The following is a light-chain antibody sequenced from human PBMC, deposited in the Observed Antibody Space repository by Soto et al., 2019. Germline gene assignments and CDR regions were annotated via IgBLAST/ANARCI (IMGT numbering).Light chain of an antibody. V-gene: IGKV1-39*01. Sequence: DIQMTQSPSSLSASVGDRVTITCRASQSITTYLNWYRQKPGKAPKLLIYAASSLQSGVPSRFSGSGSETEFTLSISSLQPEDFATYHCQQYNSSSPETFGQGTKVDIK. CDR3: QQYNSSSPET. CDR1: QSITTY. J-gene: IGKJ1*01. CDR2: AAS.